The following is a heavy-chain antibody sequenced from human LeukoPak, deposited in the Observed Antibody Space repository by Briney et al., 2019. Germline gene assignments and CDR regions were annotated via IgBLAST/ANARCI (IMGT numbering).Heavy chain of an antibody. D-gene: IGHD4-23*01. J-gene: IGHJ4*02. CDR1: GFTLSRST. CDR3: ASAYGSNDIFDY. CDR2: ISGSGGTT. V-gene: IGHV3-23*01. Sequence: PGGSPRDSCAASGFTLSRSTMSWGCQAPGKGLGWVSGISGSGGTTYYADSAKGRYTICRDDSKNTLYLQINSLRAEDTAVYFCASAYGSNDIFDYWGQGTLVTVSS.